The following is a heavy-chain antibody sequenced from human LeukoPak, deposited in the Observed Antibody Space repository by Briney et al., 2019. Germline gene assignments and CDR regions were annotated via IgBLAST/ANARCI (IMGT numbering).Heavy chain of an antibody. CDR2: IKEDGSVK. D-gene: IGHD2-21*01. Sequence: GGSLRLSCAASGFTFSRHWMSWVRQAAGKGLEWVANIKEDGSVKYYVDSVKGRFTISRGNANNLLYLQMNSLRGEDTAVYYCVRDDWGPGDNWGQGTLVTVSS. CDR1: GFTFSRHW. CDR3: VRDDWGPGDN. V-gene: IGHV3-7*01. J-gene: IGHJ4*02.